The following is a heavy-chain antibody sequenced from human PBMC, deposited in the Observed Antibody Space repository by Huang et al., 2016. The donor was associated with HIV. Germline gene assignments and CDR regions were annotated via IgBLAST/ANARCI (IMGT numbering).Heavy chain of an antibody. V-gene: IGHV1-18*04. D-gene: IGHD3-22*01. J-gene: IGHJ4*02. Sequence: QVQLVQSGGEVKKPGASVKVSCKASDYTFTSYGISWVRQAPGQGLEWMGWSSTNNGDTNYAQKVQGRGTMTTDTSTSTAYMELRSLRSDDTAVYYCGGSSGYWSFDYWGQGTLVTVSS. CDR2: SSTNNGDT. CDR3: GGSSGYWSFDY. CDR1: DYTFTSYG.